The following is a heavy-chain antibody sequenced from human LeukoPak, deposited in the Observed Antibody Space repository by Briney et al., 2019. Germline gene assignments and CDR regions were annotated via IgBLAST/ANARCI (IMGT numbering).Heavy chain of an antibody. V-gene: IGHV4-30-4*08. D-gene: IGHD2-2*01. J-gene: IGHJ4*02. CDR1: GGSISSGDYY. Sequence: PSQTLSLTCTVSGGSISSGDYYWSWIRQPPGKGLEWIGYIYYSGSTYYNPSLKSRVTISVDTSKNQFSLKLSSVTAADTAVYYCARENTVVVPAALGPYSISSSFDYWGQGTLVTVSS. CDR3: ARENTVVVPAALGPYSISSSFDY. CDR2: IYYSGST.